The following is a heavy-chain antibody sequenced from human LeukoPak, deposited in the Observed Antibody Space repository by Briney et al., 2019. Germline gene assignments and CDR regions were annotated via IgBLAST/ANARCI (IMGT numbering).Heavy chain of an antibody. V-gene: IGHV4-4*07. CDR3: ARDRSGATGTTTIGYYYYMDV. D-gene: IGHD1-7*01. CDR1: GGSISSYY. CDR2: IYTSGST. Sequence: SETLSLTCTVSGGSISSYYWSWIRQPAGKGLEWIGRIYTSGSTNYNPSLKSRVTMSVDTSKNQFSLKLSSVTAADTAVYYCARDRSGATGTTTIGYYYYMDVWGKGTTVTVSS. J-gene: IGHJ6*03.